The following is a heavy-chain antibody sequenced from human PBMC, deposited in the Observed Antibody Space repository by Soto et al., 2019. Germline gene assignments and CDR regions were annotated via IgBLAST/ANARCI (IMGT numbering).Heavy chain of an antibody. Sequence: QVQLQESGPGLVKPSETLSLTCTVSGGSISSYYWSWIRQPPGKGLEWIGYIYYSGSTNYNPSLKSRVTISVDTSKNQFSLKLSSVTAADTAVYYCARDIHYYFGSGSYYADAFDIWGQGTMVTVSS. CDR1: GGSISSYY. J-gene: IGHJ3*02. D-gene: IGHD3-10*01. V-gene: IGHV4-59*01. CDR3: ARDIHYYFGSGSYYADAFDI. CDR2: IYYSGST.